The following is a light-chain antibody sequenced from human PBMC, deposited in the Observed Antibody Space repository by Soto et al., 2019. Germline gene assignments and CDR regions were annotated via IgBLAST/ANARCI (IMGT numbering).Light chain of an antibody. CDR1: HWIDDL. CDR3: QQRNSSTPT. V-gene: IGKV1-5*01. Sequence: DIQMTQSPSTRSASFGDRVTITWGASHWIDDLLAWYQQKPGQAPNLLIYAASTLQAGVPSRFRGSGSGTDFTLTISRLKNEDFATYVGQQRNSSTPTFGGGTKVDIK. J-gene: IGKJ4*01. CDR2: AAS.